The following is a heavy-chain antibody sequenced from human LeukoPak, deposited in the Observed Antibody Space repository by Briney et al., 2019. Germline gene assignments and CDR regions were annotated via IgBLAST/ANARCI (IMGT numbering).Heavy chain of an antibody. Sequence: ASVKVSCKASGYTFTGQYIHWVRQAPGQGLEWMGWINPHIGGTNYAPKFQGRVTMTRDTSISTAYMELTSLRSDDAAVYYCARGGYDSGSYYKGPLYYFDYWGQGTLVTVSS. D-gene: IGHD3-10*01. CDR1: GYTFTGQY. V-gene: IGHV1-2*02. J-gene: IGHJ4*02. CDR2: INPHIGGT. CDR3: ARGGYDSGSYYKGPLYYFDY.